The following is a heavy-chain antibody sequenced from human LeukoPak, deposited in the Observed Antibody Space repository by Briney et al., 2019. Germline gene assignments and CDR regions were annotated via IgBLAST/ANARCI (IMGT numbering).Heavy chain of an antibody. J-gene: IGHJ4*02. CDR2: VSHDGSNK. CDR3: ASSLNLYGVHFFDY. D-gene: IGHD2-8*01. Sequence: PGRSLRLSCAASGFTFINYAMHWVRQAPGKGLEWVAVVSHDGSNKYYADSVKGRFTISRDNSKNTLYLQMSSLRPEDTAVYTCASSLNLYGVHFFDYWGQGTLVTVSS. V-gene: IGHV3-30*04. CDR1: GFTFINYA.